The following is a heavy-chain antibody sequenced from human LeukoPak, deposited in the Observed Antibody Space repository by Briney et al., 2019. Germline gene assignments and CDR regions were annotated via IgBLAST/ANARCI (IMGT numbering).Heavy chain of an antibody. CDR3: ARVVASTSIDS. V-gene: IGHV4-4*08. CDR2: IYTSGST. Sequence: PSETLSLTCAVYGGSFSGYYWSWIRQPPGKGLEWIGRIYTSGSTNYNPSLKSRVTISVDTSKNQFSLKLSSVTAADTAVYYCARVVASTSIDSWGQGTLVTVSS. J-gene: IGHJ4*02. CDR1: GGSFSGYY. D-gene: IGHD2-15*01.